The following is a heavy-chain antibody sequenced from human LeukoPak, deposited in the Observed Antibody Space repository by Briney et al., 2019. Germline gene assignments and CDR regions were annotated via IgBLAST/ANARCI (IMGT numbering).Heavy chain of an antibody. V-gene: IGHV1-18*01. J-gene: IGHJ4*02. CDR3: ARGDGRYGY. D-gene: IGHD1-26*01. CDR2: INTQNGNT. Sequence: ASVKVSCKASGYTFISYGISWGRQAPGQGLEWMGWINTQNGNTNYAQKFQDRVTRTRDTSTSTAYMALRSLRSDDTAVYYCARGDGRYGYWGQGTLVTVSS. CDR1: GYTFISYG.